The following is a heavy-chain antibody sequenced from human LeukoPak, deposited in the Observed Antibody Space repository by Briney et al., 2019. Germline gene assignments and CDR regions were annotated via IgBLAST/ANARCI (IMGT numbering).Heavy chain of an antibody. V-gene: IGHV3-53*01. CDR2: IYRGGNT. D-gene: IGHD4-23*01. CDR3: ATFSYAGNAGGSAGS. J-gene: IGHJ5*02. CDR1: GFTVSSKY. Sequence: GGSLRLFCAASGFTVSSKYMTWVRQAPGKGLEWVSVIYRGGNTYYADSVKGRFSISRDNSKNTVFLQMNSLRAEDTAVYYCATFSYAGNAGGSAGSWGQGTLVTVSS.